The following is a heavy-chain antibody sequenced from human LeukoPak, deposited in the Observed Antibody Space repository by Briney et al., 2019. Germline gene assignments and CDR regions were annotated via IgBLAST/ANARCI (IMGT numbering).Heavy chain of an antibody. V-gene: IGHV1-3*01. CDR3: ARDPGIGY. D-gene: IGHD6-13*01. CDR2: INAGNGNT. CDR1: GYTFTNYA. J-gene: IGHJ4*02. Sequence: ASVKVSCKASGYTFTNYAIHWVRQAPGQRLEWMGWINAGNGNTKYSQKFQGRVTTTRDTSASTAYMELSSLRSEDTAIYYCARDPGIGYWGQGTLVTVSS.